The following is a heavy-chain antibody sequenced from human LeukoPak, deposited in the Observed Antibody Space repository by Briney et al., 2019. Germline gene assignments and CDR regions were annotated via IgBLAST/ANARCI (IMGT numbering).Heavy chain of an antibody. CDR2: IRDKGARYTT. CDR1: GFSVSNNY. J-gene: IGHJ6*02. D-gene: IGHD3-10*01. Sequence: GGSLRLSCAASGFSVSNNYMSWVRQAPGKGLEWVGLIRDKGARYTTEYAASVKGRFIISRDDSRNLLFLQMNSLKTEDTTVYYCGTNSAGSVDVWGQGTTVTVSS. V-gene: IGHV3-72*01. CDR3: GTNSAGSVDV.